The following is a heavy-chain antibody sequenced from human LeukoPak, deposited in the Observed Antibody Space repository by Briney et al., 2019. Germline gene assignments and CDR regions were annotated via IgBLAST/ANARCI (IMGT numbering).Heavy chain of an antibody. Sequence: AQTLSLTFVVSGGSISSSSYYWGWIRQPPGKGLEWIRNNYYSGSPHYNPSPKSRVSISVDTSKSQFSLKLSSVTAADTAVYYCARHTGWYDALYIWGQGTMVTVSS. CDR2: NYYSGSP. D-gene: IGHD2-15*01. V-gene: IGHV4-39*01. CDR1: GGSISSSSYY. CDR3: ARHTGWYDALYI. J-gene: IGHJ3*02.